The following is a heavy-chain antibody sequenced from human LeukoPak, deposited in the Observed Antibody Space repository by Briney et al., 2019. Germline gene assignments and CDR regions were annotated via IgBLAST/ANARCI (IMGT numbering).Heavy chain of an antibody. CDR2: IYYSGST. CDR3: AREVAAGWFDP. V-gene: IGHV4-59*01. D-gene: IGHD6-13*01. J-gene: IGHJ5*02. Sequence: SETLSPTCSVSGGSISSYYWSWIRQPPGKGLEWIGYIYYSGSTNYNPSLKSRVTISVDTSKNQFSLKLSSVTAADTAVYYCAREVAAGWFDPWGQGTLVTVSS. CDR1: GGSISSYY.